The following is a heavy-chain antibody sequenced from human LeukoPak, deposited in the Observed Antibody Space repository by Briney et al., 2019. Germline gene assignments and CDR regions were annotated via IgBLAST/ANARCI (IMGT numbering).Heavy chain of an antibody. CDR3: ATAWVADSSRDFDI. V-gene: IGHV4-31*03. CDR2: IYYSGST. D-gene: IGHD3-22*01. CDR1: GGSISSGGYY. J-gene: IGHJ3*02. Sequence: SETLSLTCTVSGGSISSGGYYWSWIRQHPGKGLEWIGYIYYSGSTYYNPSLKSRVTISVDTSKNQFSLKLSSVTAADTAVYYCATAWVADSSRDFDIWGQGTMVTVSS.